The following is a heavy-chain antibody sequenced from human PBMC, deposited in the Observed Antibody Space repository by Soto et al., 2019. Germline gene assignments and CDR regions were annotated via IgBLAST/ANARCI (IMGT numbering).Heavy chain of an antibody. D-gene: IGHD2-15*01. Sequence: SETLSLTCTVSGDSISSYYWSWIRQPPGKGLEWIGYIYYSGTTNYNPSLKSRVTISVDTSKNQFSLKLSSVTAADTAVYYCARGCSGGSCYSVDYYGMDVWGQGTTVTVSS. CDR3: ARGCSGGSCYSVDYYGMDV. J-gene: IGHJ6*02. CDR1: GDSISSYY. V-gene: IGHV4-59*01. CDR2: IYYSGTT.